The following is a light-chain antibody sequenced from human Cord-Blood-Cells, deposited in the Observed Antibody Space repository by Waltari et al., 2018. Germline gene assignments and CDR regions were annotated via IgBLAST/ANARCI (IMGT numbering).Light chain of an antibody. V-gene: IGLV2-14*03. CDR3: SSYTSSSTPVV. J-gene: IGLJ2*01. CDR1: SSDVGGYNY. Sequence: QSALTQPASVSGSPGQSITSSCTGTSSDVGGYNYVSWYQHNPGKAPKLMIYDVSNRPSGVSNRFSGSKSGNTASLTISGLQAEDEADYYCSSYTSSSTPVVFGGGTKLTVL. CDR2: DVS.